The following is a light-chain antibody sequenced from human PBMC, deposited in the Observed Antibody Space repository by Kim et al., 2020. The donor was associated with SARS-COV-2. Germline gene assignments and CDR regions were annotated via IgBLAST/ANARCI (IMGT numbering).Light chain of an antibody. V-gene: IGLV3-1*01. Sequence: SVAAEEKAGITCSGDKLVEDYACWYHQKPGRSPVLVIYQDSRQPSGIPAGFSGSNTGNTATLTISGAHAMIEADDYCQPSDDSTAVFGGGTQLTVL. CDR3: QPSDDSTAV. J-gene: IGLJ2*01. CDR2: QDS. CDR1: KLVEDY.